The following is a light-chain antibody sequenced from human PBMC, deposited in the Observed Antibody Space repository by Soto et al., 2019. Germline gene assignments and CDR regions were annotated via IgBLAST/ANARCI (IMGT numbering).Light chain of an antibody. J-gene: IGLJ3*02. Sequence: QSAQTQPASVSGSPGQSITISCTGTNSDVGSHNFVSWYQQYPGKAPKLLIYEASKRPSGLSNRFSGSKSGNTASLTISGLQAEDEADYYCCSLTNGATWVFGGGTKVTVL. CDR2: EAS. CDR3: CSLTNGATWV. CDR1: NSDVGSHNF. V-gene: IGLV2-23*01.